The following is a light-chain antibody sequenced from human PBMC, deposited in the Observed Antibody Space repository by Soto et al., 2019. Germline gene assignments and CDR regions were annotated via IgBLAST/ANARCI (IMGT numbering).Light chain of an antibody. CDR3: NSYTNRDTVV. CDR1: SSDIGAYHY. V-gene: IGLV2-14*01. J-gene: IGLJ2*01. CDR2: AVN. Sequence: QSALTQAASVSGSPGQSITISCTGTSSDIGAYHYVSWYQQRPGKVPKVMIYAVNNRPSGISNRFSGSKSGNTASLTISGLETEDEAVYYCNSYTNRDTVVFGGGPKLTAL.